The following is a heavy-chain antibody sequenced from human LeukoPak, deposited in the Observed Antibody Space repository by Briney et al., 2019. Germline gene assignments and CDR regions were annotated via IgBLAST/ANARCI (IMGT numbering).Heavy chain of an antibody. J-gene: IGHJ6*02. CDR3: ARELHGSGLTYYYYYGMDV. CDR2: ISSSGSTI. Sequence: GGSLRLSCAASGFTFSDYYMSWIRQAPGKGLEWVSYISSSGSTIYYADSVKGRFTISRDNAKNSLYLQMNGLRAEDTAVYYCARELHGSGLTYYYYYGMDVWGQGTTVTASS. V-gene: IGHV3-11*01. D-gene: IGHD3-10*01. CDR1: GFTFSDYY.